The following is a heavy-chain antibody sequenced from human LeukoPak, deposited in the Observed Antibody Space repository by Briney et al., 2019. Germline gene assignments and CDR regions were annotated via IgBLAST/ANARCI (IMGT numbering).Heavy chain of an antibody. CDR3: ARPNSSGWRSTSYFDY. V-gene: IGHV5-51*01. J-gene: IGHJ4*02. D-gene: IGHD6-19*01. CDR2: IYPGDSDT. CDR1: GYSFTSYW. Sequence: GESLKISCKGSGYSFTSYWIGWVRQMPGKGLEWMGIIYPGDSDTRYSPSFQGQVTISADKSISTAYLQWSSLKASDTALYYCARPNSSGWRSTSYFDYWGQGTLVTVSS.